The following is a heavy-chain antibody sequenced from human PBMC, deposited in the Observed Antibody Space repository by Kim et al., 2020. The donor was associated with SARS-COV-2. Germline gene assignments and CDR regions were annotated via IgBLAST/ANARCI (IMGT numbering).Heavy chain of an antibody. CDR3: TRGRHRAWQQLVPSPKFAS. V-gene: IGHV3-30*03. D-gene: IGHD6-13*01. CDR1: GFPFKSYG. Sequence: GGSLRLSCAAAGFPFKSYGMHWVRQAPGKGLEWVTFISYDGSIKYYLDSVKGRFTVSRDTPKNTLYLQMNSLRPEDTAVYYCTRGRHRAWQQLVPSPKFASWGQGTLVNLPS. J-gene: IGHJ1*01. CDR2: ISYDGSIK.